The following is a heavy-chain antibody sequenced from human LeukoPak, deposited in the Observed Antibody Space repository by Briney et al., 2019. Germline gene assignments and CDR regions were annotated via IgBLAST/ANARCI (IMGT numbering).Heavy chain of an antibody. CDR1: GFTFSNYG. D-gene: IGHD6-19*01. CDR2: ISGSGDST. Sequence: PGGSLRLSCAASGFTFSNYGMSWVRQAPGKGLEWVSGISGSGDSTDYADSVKGRFTISRDNSKNSLYLQMNSLRSDDTALYYCARESESSGWYDYWGQGTLVTVSS. V-gene: IGHV3-23*01. CDR3: ARESESSGWYDY. J-gene: IGHJ4*02.